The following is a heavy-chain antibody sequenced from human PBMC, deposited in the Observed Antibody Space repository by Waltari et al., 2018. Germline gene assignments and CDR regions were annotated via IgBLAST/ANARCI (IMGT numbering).Heavy chain of an antibody. CDR3: ASNLHLGGWLDGFDI. V-gene: IGHV3-53*01. CDR1: GFSASDHC. CDR2: NGGDDKT. J-gene: IGHJ3*02. Sequence: EVQLVESGGGLIQTGGSLRLSCEGSGFSASDHCMNWVRQAPGKGLEGVATNGGDDKTYYPDSVKGRFVISRGSSRDTVYFQMNNVRPDDSAVYFCASNLHLGGWLDGFDIWGHGTVVTVS. D-gene: IGHD5-12*01.